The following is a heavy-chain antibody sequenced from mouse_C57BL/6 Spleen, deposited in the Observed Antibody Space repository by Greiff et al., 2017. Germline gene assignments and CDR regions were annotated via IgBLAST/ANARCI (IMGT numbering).Heavy chain of an antibody. Sequence: EVMLVESGGGLVQPGGSLKLSCAASGFTFTDYGMPWVRQAPRKGPEWVGFISHLAYSIYYAATVTGRFTISRENAKNTLYLEMNSLRSEDTAMYYCARKVDYGNSDYYAMDYWGQGTSVTVSS. CDR3: ARKVDYGNSDYYAMDY. J-gene: IGHJ4*01. V-gene: IGHV5-15*01. CDR2: ISHLAYSI. CDR1: GFTFTDYG. D-gene: IGHD1-1*01.